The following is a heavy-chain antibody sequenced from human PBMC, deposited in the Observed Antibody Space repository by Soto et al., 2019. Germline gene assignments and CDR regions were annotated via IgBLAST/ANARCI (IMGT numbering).Heavy chain of an antibody. CDR3: ATGGGWLTDY. J-gene: IGHJ4*02. Sequence: QVQLQESGPRLVKPSETLSLTCTISGASISNHYCQWFRQPPGKGLEWIGYSHHTGGSIYNPSLKSPATISLDTSKNQLFLKLTSVTVADTAVYYCATGGGWLTDYWGQGTLVTVSS. CDR2: SHHTGGS. D-gene: IGHD6-19*01. CDR1: GASISNHY. V-gene: IGHV4-59*11.